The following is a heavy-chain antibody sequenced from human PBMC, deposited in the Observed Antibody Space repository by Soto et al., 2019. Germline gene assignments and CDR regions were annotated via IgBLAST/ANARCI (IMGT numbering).Heavy chain of an antibody. CDR1: GGSISSSSYY. CDR2: IYYSGST. Sequence: PSETLSLTCTVSGGSISSSSYYWGWIRQPPGKGLEWIGSIYYSGSTYYSPSLKSRVTISVDTSKNQFSLKLSSVTAADTAVYYCARPVIAVAGTFDYWGQGTLVTVSS. V-gene: IGHV4-39*01. CDR3: ARPVIAVAGTFDY. D-gene: IGHD6-19*01. J-gene: IGHJ4*02.